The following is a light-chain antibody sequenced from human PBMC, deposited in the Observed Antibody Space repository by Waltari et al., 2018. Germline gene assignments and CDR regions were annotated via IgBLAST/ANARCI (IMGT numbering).Light chain of an antibody. CDR2: VNSDGSH. CDR3: ETGGHGTWV. Sequence: QPEKGPRYLMKVNSDGSHSKGDVTPDRFSGSSSGAERYLTISNLQPEDEADYYCETGGHGTWVFGGGTKVTVL. V-gene: IGLV4-69*01. J-gene: IGLJ3*02.